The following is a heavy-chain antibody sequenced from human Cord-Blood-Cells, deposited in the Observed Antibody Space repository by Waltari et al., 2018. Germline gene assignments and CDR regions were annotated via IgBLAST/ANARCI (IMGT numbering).Heavy chain of an antibody. CDR2: RSYDGSNK. CDR3: AKGKTRHYYYYMDV. Sequence: QVQLVESGGGVVQPGRSLRLSCAASGFTFSSYGMHWARQAPGKGRGWVAVRSYDGSNKDYSDSVKGRFTISRYNSKNTLYLQMNSLRAEDTAVYYCAKGKTRHYYYYMDVWGKGTTVTVSS. V-gene: IGHV3-30*18. CDR1: GFTFSSYG. J-gene: IGHJ6*03.